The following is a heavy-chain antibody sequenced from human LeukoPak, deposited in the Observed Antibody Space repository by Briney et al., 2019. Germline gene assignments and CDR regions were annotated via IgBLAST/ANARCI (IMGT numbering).Heavy chain of an antibody. J-gene: IGHJ4*02. CDR2: ITDDGYNT. CDR1: GFTFSAFA. Sequence: GGSLRLSCAASGFTFSAFAMTWVRQAPGKGLEWVSTITDDGYNTYSADSVKGRITFSRDNSKNTLSLQLRSLRAEDTAVYYCAKDLSYTSGTSDHWGQGTLVTVSS. V-gene: IGHV3-23*01. D-gene: IGHD6-19*01. CDR3: AKDLSYTSGTSDH.